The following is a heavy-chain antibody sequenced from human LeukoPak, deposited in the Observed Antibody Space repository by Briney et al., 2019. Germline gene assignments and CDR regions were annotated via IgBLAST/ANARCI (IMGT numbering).Heavy chain of an antibody. CDR2: IGSSSNYI. Sequence: PGGSLRLSCAAPGFTFSSYSMNWVRHAPGKGLEWVSSIGSSSNYIYYSDSVKGRFTISGGNCKNTLYLRVKPCERPAITPIAIFGMAFIRTADFDCWGQGTLVTDSS. J-gene: IGHJ4*02. D-gene: IGHD3-3*02. CDR3: FGMAFIRTADFDC. V-gene: IGHV3-21*06. CDR1: GFTFSSYS.